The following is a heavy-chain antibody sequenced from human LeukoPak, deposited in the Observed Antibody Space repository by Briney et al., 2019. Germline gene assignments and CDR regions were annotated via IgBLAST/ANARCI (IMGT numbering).Heavy chain of an antibody. D-gene: IGHD3-10*01. CDR1: GFTFTNFA. CDR2: IGGSGDT. J-gene: IGHJ5*01. Sequence: PGGSQRLSCAASGFTFTNFAVGWVRQAPGSALEWVSRIGGSGDTYYADSVKGRFTISRDISKNTLYLQLSSLRADDTAVYYCAKDGSGWSYDSWGQGTLVTVSS. CDR3: AKDGSGWSYDS. V-gene: IGHV3-23*01.